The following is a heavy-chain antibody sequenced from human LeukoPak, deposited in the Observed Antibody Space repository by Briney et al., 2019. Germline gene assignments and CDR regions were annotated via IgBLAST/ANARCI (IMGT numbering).Heavy chain of an antibody. J-gene: IGHJ4*02. CDR1: GGSFSGYY. D-gene: IGHD3-22*01. V-gene: IGHV4-34*01. Sequence: SETLSLTCAVYGGSFSGYYWSWIRQPPGKGLEWIEEINHSGSTNYNPSLKSRVTISVDTSKNQFSLKLSSVTAADTAVYYCARGYYDSSGYYIDYWGQGTLVTVSS. CDR3: ARGYYDSSGYYIDY. CDR2: INHSGST.